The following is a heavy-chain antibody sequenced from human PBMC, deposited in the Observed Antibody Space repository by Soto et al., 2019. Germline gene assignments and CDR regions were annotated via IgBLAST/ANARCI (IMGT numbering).Heavy chain of an antibody. V-gene: IGHV4-61*01. D-gene: IGHD2-21*02. CDR3: ARDRVACGGDCSYYYGMGV. CDR2: IYYSGST. CDR1: GGSVSSGSYY. Sequence: SETLSLTCTVSGGSVSSGSYYWSWIRQPPGKGLEWIGYIYYSGSTNYNPSLKSRVTISVDTSKNQFSLKLSSVTAADTAVYYCARDRVACGGDCSYYYGMGVWGQGTTVTVSS. J-gene: IGHJ6*02.